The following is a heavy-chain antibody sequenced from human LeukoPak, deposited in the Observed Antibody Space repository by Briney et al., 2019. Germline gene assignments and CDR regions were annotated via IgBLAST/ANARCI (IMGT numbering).Heavy chain of an antibody. CDR3: ARSPTTVTTGNWFDP. D-gene: IGHD4-17*01. CDR2: IKQDGSEK. Sequence: PGGSLRLSCAASGFTFSRYWMSWVRQAPGKGLEWVANIKQDGSEKYYVDSVKGRFTISRDNAKNSLYLQMNSLRAEDTAVYYCARSPTTVTTGNWFDPWDQGTLVTVSS. V-gene: IGHV3-7*01. J-gene: IGHJ5*02. CDR1: GFTFSRYW.